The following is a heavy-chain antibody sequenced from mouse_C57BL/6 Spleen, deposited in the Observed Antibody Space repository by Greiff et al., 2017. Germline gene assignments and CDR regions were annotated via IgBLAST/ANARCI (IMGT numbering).Heavy chain of an antibody. CDR2: IYPGSGNT. CDR3: ARGYDEGDYFDY. D-gene: IGHD2-2*01. J-gene: IGHJ2*01. V-gene: IGHV1-76*01. Sequence: QVQLQQSGAELVRPGASVKLSCKASGYTFTDYYINWVKQRPGQGLEWIARIYPGSGNTYYNEKFKGKATLTAEQSSSTAYMQLSSLTSEDSAVYVCARGYDEGDYFDYWGQGTTLTVSS. CDR1: GYTFTDYY.